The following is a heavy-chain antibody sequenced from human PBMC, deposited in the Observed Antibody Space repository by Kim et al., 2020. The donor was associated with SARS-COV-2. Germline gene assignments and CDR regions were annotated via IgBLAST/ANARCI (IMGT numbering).Heavy chain of an antibody. Sequence: SETLSLTCTVSGGSISSSAYYWGWIRQPPGKGLEWIGSVYYTGSTYYNPSLKSRVTISVDTSKNQFSLKLSSVTAADTAVYYCARHFRDTSIPFLGLQQFDYWGQGTLVTVSS. CDR1: GGSISSSAYY. J-gene: IGHJ4*02. V-gene: IGHV4-39*01. CDR2: VYYTGST. CDR3: ARHFRDTSIPFLGLQQFDY. D-gene: IGHD2-2*02.